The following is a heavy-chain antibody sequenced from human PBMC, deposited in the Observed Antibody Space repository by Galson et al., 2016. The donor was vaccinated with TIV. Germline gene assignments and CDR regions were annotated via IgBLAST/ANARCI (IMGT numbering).Heavy chain of an antibody. V-gene: IGHV1-2*02. J-gene: IGHJ6*02. Sequence: SVKVSCKASGYTFSAYYVHWVRQAPGQGLVWMGWINPNTGGTNYAQKSQGRVSMTRDKSISTAYMELTRLKSDDTALYYCARDGSYGLDVWGQGTTVTVSS. CDR2: INPNTGGT. CDR3: ARDGSYGLDV. CDR1: GYTFSAYY.